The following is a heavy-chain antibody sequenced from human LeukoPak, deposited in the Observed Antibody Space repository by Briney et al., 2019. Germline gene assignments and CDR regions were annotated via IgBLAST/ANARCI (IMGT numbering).Heavy chain of an antibody. D-gene: IGHD1-20*01. J-gene: IGHJ4*02. V-gene: IGHV1-3*01. Sequence: VASVKVSCKASGYTFISYAMHWVRQAPGQRLEWMGWINAGKGNTKYSQKFQGRVTITRDTSASTAYMELSSLRSEDTAVYYCAREYNWNDYLLDYWGQGTLVTVSS. CDR2: INAGKGNT. CDR3: AREYNWNDYLLDY. CDR1: GYTFISYA.